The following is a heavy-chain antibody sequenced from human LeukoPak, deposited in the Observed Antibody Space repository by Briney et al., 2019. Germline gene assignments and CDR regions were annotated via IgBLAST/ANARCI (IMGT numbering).Heavy chain of an antibody. D-gene: IGHD6-19*01. V-gene: IGHV3-11*01. CDR2: ISSSGSTI. J-gene: IGHJ4*02. Sequence: PGGSLRLSCAASGFTFSDYYMSWIRQAPGKGLEWVSYISSSGSTIYYADSVKGRFTISRDNVKNSLYLQMNSLRAEDTAVYYCARDYEWYSSGWYPSPGYWGQGTLVTVSS. CDR3: ARDYEWYSSGWYPSPGY. CDR1: GFTFSDYY.